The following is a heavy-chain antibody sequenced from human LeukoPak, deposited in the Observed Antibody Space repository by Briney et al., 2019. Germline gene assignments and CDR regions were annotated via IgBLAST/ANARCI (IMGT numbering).Heavy chain of an antibody. CDR3: ARGVQMASRSALDT. J-gene: IGHJ3*02. V-gene: IGHV4-4*07. CDR1: GGSISSYY. CDR2: IYTSGST. Sequence: SETLSLTCTVSGGSISSYYWSWIRQPAGKGLEWIGRIYTSGSTNYNPSLKSRVTMSVDTSKNQFSLKLSSVTAADTAVYYCARGVQMASRSALDTWGQGTMVTVSS. D-gene: IGHD5-24*01.